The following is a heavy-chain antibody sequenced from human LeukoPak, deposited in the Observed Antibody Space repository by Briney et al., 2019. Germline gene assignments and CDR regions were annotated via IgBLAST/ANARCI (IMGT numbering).Heavy chain of an antibody. CDR1: GYSITSGYN. V-gene: IGHV4-38-2*02. CDR3: VRYCRSTTCYTRAVDY. Sequence: SETLSLTCTVSGYSITSGYNWAWIQQPPGKVLEWIGSIYHSGSAYYNPSLKSRVTISVDTSKNQFSLKLSSVTAADTAVYYCVRYCRSTTCYTRAVDYWGQGTLVTVSS. CDR2: IYHSGSA. D-gene: IGHD2-2*02. J-gene: IGHJ4*02.